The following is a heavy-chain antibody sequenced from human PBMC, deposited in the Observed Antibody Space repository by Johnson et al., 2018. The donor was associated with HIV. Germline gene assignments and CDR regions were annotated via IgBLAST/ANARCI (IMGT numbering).Heavy chain of an antibody. V-gene: IGHV3-11*01. Sequence: VQLVESGGGLVQPGGSLRLSCAASGFSFSDHYMSWIRQAPGKGLEWVSYISSSGSTIYYADSVKGRFTVSRDNAKNSLYLQMNSLRAEDTAVYYCTTDQVGRNYGGKYHIWGQGTMVTVSS. CDR3: TTDQVGRNYGGKYHI. D-gene: IGHD1-7*01. J-gene: IGHJ3*02. CDR2: ISSSGSTI. CDR1: GFSFSDHY.